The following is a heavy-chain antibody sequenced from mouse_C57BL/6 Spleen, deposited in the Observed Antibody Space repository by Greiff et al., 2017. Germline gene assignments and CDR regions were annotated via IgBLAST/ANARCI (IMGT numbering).Heavy chain of an antibody. D-gene: IGHD4-1*01. V-gene: IGHV1-22*01. CDR2: INPNNGGT. J-gene: IGHJ4*01. CDR1: GYTFTDYN. CDR3: ARSLDWDVGAMDY. Sequence: VQLQQSGPELVKPGASVKMSCKASGYTFTDYNMHWVKQSHGKSLEWIGYINPNNGGTSYNQKFKGKATLTVNKSSSTAYMELRSLTSEDCAVYYCARSLDWDVGAMDYWGQGTTVTVSS.